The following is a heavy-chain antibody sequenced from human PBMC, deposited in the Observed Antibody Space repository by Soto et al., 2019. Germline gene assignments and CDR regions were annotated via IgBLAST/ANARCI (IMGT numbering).Heavy chain of an antibody. D-gene: IGHD1-26*01. CDR2: INAGNGNT. CDR3: ARGSGSYLYYFDY. CDR1: GYTFTSYA. Sequence: ASVKVSCKASGYTFTSYAMHWVRQAPGQRLEWMGWINAGNGNTKYSQKFQGRVTITRDTSASTAYMELSSLRSEDTAVYYCARGSGSYLYYFDYWGQGTLVTVSS. V-gene: IGHV1-3*01. J-gene: IGHJ4*02.